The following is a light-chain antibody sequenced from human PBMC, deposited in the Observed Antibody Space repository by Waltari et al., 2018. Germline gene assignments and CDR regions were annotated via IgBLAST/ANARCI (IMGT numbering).Light chain of an antibody. CDR1: LHTKPF. CDR2: KDT. J-gene: IGLJ2*01. Sequence: SYELTQPPSLSVSTGQTATITCSAGLHTKPFSYWYQQRPAQAPVLLIDKDTERASGIPERFSGSTSGTTVTLTIAGVQAEDEADYFCQSVDVTALPFGGGTRLTVL. V-gene: IGLV3-25*03. CDR3: QSVDVTALP.